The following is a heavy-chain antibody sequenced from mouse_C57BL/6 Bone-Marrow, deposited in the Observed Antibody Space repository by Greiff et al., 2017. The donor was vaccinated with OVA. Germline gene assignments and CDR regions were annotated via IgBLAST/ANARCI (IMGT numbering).Heavy chain of an antibody. V-gene: IGHV5-17*01. Sequence: EVQVVESGGGLVKPGGSLKLSCAASGFTFSDYGMHWVRQAPEKGLEWVAYISSGSSTIYYADTVKGRFTISRDNAKNTLFLQMTSLRSEDTAMYYCAREIYYDDDGPWFAYWGQGTLVTVSA. CDR2: ISSGSSTI. CDR1: GFTFSDYG. D-gene: IGHD2-4*01. CDR3: AREIYYDDDGPWFAY. J-gene: IGHJ3*01.